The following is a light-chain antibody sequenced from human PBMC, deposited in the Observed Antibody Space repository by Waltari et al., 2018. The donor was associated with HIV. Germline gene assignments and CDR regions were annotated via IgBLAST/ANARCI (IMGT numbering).Light chain of an antibody. V-gene: IGLV1-51*01. Sequence: QSVLTQPPSVSAPPGQKVTISCSGSSSSFGNNYVSWYQQVPGTAPKLPIYDNKRRPSGIPDRFSGSKSGTSATLAITGLQTGDEADYYCGTWDNSLSAGFFGGGTKLTVL. CDR3: GTWDNSLSAGF. CDR1: SSSFGNNY. CDR2: DNK. J-gene: IGLJ2*01.